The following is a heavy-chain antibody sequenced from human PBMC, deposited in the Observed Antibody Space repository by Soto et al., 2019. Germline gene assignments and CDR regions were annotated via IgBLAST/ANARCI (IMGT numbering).Heavy chain of an antibody. CDR1: GGSISSFS. J-gene: IGHJ4*02. V-gene: IGHV4-59*01. CDR2: IYFSGST. D-gene: IGHD6-13*01. Sequence: SETLSLTCTVSGGSISSFSWNWIRQPPGKGLEWIGYIYFSGSTNYNPSLKNRVTISVDTSKNQFSLKLSSLRSEDTAVYYCARGGDSSSNGKFGYFDYWGQGTLVTVSS. CDR3: ARGGDSSSNGKFGYFDY.